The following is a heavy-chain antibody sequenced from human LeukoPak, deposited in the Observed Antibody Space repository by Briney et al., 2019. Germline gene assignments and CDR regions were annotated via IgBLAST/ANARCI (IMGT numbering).Heavy chain of an antibody. CDR1: GFTFSSYA. V-gene: IGHV3-23*01. D-gene: IGHD3/OR15-3a*01. CDR3: AKSRLWTTMADAWDY. J-gene: IGHJ4*02. CDR2: LSGSGSRT. Sequence: GGSLRLSCVASGFTFSSYAMSWVRHAPAKGLEGVSTLSGSGSRTYHGDSVKGRFTFSRDNSENTLYLQMDSLRAEDTAVDYSAKSRLWTTMADAWDYWGQGTLVIVSS.